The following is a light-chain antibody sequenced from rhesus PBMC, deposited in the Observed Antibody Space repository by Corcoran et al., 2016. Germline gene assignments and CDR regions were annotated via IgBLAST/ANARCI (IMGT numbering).Light chain of an antibody. Sequence: DIQMTQSPSSLSASVGDTVTITCRASQSISSWLAWYQQKPGKAPKLLNYKASSLQSGGPSRFSGSGSGTDFTLTSSSLQSEDFATYYGQQYSSSPYSFGRGTKVEIK. V-gene: IGKV1-22*01. CDR2: KAS. J-gene: IGKJ2*01. CDR3: QQYSSSPYS. CDR1: QSISSW.